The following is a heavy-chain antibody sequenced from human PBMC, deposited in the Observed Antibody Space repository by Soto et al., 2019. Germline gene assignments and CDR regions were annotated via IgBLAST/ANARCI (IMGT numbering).Heavy chain of an antibody. CDR1: GFTVSSNY. J-gene: IGHJ5*02. CDR2: IYSGGST. D-gene: IGHD5-12*01. V-gene: IGHV3-53*01. CDR3: ARDVSGLNWFDP. Sequence: GESLKISCAASGFTVSSNYMSWVRQAPGKGLEWVSVIYSGGSTYYADSVKGRFTISRDNSKNTLYLQMNSLRAEDTAVYYCARDVSGLNWFDPWGQGTLVTVSS.